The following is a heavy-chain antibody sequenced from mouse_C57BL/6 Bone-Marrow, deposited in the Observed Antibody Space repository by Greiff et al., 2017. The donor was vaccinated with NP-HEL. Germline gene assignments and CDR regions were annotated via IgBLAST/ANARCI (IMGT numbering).Heavy chain of an antibody. J-gene: IGHJ1*03. CDR2: IWSGGST. Sequence: QVQLQQSGPGLVQPSQSLSITCTVSGFSLTSYGVHWVRQSPGKGLEWLGVIWSGGSTDYNAAFISRLSISKDNSKSQVFFKMNSLQADDTAIYYCARKSELTGGCYWYFDVWGTGTTVTVSS. CDR3: ARKSELTGGCYWYFDV. V-gene: IGHV2-2*01. D-gene: IGHD4-1*01. CDR1: GFSLTSYG.